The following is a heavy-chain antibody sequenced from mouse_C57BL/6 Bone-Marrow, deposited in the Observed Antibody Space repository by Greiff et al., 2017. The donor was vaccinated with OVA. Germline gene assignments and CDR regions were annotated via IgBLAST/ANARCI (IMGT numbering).Heavy chain of an antibody. V-gene: IGHV5-15*01. CDR1: GFTFSDYG. D-gene: IGHD2-4*01. CDR2: ISNFAYSI. J-gene: IGHJ3*01. CDR3: ARLGYDYDGVFFAY. Sequence: EVQGVESGGGLVQPGGSLKLSCAASGFTFSDYGMAWVRQAPRKGPEWVAFISNFAYSIYYADTVTGRFTISRENAKNTLYLEMSRLRSEDTAMYYCARLGYDYDGVFFAYWGQGTLVTVSA.